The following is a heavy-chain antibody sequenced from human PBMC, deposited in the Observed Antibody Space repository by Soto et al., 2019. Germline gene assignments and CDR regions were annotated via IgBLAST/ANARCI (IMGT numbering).Heavy chain of an antibody. V-gene: IGHV4-30-4*01. D-gene: IGHD2-15*01. J-gene: IGHJ4*02. CDR3: ARAGRISGALDY. CDR2: IYYSGST. Sequence: QVQLQESGPGLVKPSQTLSLTCTVSGGSISSGDYYWSWIRQPPGKGLEWIGYIYYSGSTYYNPSLKSRVTLSVDTSKNQFSLKLSSVTAADTAVYYGARAGRISGALDYWGQGTLVTVSS. CDR1: GGSISSGDYY.